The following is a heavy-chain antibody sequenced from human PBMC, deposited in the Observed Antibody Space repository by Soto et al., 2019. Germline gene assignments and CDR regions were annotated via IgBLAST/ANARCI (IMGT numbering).Heavy chain of an antibody. D-gene: IGHD3-9*01. V-gene: IGHV3-30-3*01. J-gene: IGHJ5*02. CDR3: AMASIPDFDWLVVPDNGWFYH. CDR2: ISYDGSNK. Sequence: QVQLVESGGGVVQPGRSLRLSCAASGFTFSSYAMHWVRQAPGKGLEWVAVISYDGSNKYYADSVKGRFTISRDNSKNTLYLQMNGLRAEDKAVYYCAMASIPDFDWLVVPDNGWFYHWGQGTLVTVSS. CDR1: GFTFSSYA.